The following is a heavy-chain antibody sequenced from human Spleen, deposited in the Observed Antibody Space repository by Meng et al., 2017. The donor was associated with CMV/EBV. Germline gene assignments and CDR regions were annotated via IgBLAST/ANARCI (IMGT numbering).Heavy chain of an antibody. D-gene: IGHD3-10*01. Sequence: SGYSVKKYGIGWVRQAPRQGLEGMGWINTYDGITSNAQKFQGRVTMTTDTSTSTAYMELRGLRSDDTAVYYCARERGGVRGVITPFDYWGQGTLVTVSS. V-gene: IGHV1-18*01. J-gene: IGHJ4*02. CDR2: INTYDGIT. CDR3: ARERGGVRGVITPFDY. CDR1: GYSVKKYG.